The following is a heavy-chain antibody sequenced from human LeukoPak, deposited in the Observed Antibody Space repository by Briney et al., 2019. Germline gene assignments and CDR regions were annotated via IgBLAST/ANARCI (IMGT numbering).Heavy chain of an antibody. CDR2: ISYIGST. CDR3: ARDPTTVTKGLDI. D-gene: IGHD4-17*01. Sequence: SETLSLTCSVSGGSISTHYWSWIRQPPGKGLEWIGYISYIGSTNYNPSLKCRVTISVDTSKNQFSLKLSSVTAADAAVYFCARDPTTVTKGLDIWGQGTMVTVSS. J-gene: IGHJ3*02. V-gene: IGHV4-59*11. CDR1: GGSISTHY.